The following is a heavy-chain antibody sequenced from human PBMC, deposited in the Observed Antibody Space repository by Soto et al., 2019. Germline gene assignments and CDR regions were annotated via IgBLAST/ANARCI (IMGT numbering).Heavy chain of an antibody. CDR2: IIPILGIA. CDR1: GGTFSSYT. CDR3: ARETSGWYVGVYYYYGMDV. J-gene: IGHJ6*02. V-gene: IGHV1-69*08. D-gene: IGHD6-19*01. Sequence: QVQLVQSGAEVKKPGSSVKVSCKASGGTFSSYTISWVRQAPGQGLEWMGRIIPILGIANYAQKFQGRVTITADKSTSTAYMELSSLRSEDTAVYYCARETSGWYVGVYYYYGMDVWGQGTTVTVSS.